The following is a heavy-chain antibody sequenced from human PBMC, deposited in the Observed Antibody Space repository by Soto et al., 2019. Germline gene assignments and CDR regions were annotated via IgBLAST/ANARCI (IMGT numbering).Heavy chain of an antibody. J-gene: IGHJ4*02. CDR2: IYPGDSDT. Sequence: GESLKISCKGSGYSFTSYWIGWVRQMPGKGLEWMGIIYPGDSDTRYSPSFQGQVTISADKSISTAYLQWSSLKASDTAMYYCARDGTDYGSGSYIDYWGQGTLVTVSS. V-gene: IGHV5-51*01. D-gene: IGHD3-10*01. CDR1: GYSFTSYW. CDR3: ARDGTDYGSGSYIDY.